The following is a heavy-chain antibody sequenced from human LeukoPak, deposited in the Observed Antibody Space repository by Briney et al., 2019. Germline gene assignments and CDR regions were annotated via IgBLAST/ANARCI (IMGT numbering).Heavy chain of an antibody. CDR3: AKEGRYGEYLHY. CDR2: ISNDGSEK. D-gene: IGHD4/OR15-4a*01. J-gene: IGHJ4*02. Sequence: GGSLRLSCAASGFTFSDYYMSWIRQAPGKGLEWVTVISNDGSEKYSADSVKGRFSISRDNSKNTVYLQMDSLRPDDTAMYYCAKEGRYGEYLHYWGQGTLVTVSS. CDR1: GFTFSDYY. V-gene: IGHV3-30*18.